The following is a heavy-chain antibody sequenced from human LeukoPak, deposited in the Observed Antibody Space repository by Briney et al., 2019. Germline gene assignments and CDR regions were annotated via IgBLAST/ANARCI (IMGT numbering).Heavy chain of an antibody. CDR3: ARSSVSAYGTFDY. D-gene: IGHD3-22*01. Sequence: ASVKVSCKASGGTFSSYAISWVRQAPGQGLEWMGGIIPIFGTANYAQKFQGRVTITADESTSTAYMELSSLRSEDTAVYYCARSSVSAYGTFDYWGQGTLVTVSS. CDR2: IIPIFGTA. CDR1: GGTFSSYA. J-gene: IGHJ4*02. V-gene: IGHV1-69*01.